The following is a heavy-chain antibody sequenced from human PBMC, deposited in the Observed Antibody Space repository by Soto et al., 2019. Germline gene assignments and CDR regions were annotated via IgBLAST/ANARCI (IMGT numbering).Heavy chain of an antibody. J-gene: IGHJ1*01. Sequence: QLQLQESGPGLVKPSETLSLTCTVSGGSISSSSYYWGWIRQPPGKGLQWIGNIHYVGSPYYNPSLKSRVTISVDTSKTRFSLRLSSVTAADTAVYYCARLGLPSYGRAAHWGQGTLVTVSS. CDR1: GGSISSSSYY. CDR2: IHYVGSP. V-gene: IGHV4-39*01. D-gene: IGHD4-17*01. CDR3: ARLGLPSYGRAAH.